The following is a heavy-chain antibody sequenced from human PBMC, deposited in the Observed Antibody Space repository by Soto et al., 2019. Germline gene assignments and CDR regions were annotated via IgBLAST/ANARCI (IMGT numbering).Heavy chain of an antibody. Sequence: GGSLRLSCAASGFRFDYYAMSWVRQAPGKGLEWVSGISGSGGDTYYGDSVKGRFTISRDNSRNTVHLQMNSLSAEDTAVYYCAKSYDILTAYHDYWGQGILVTVSS. J-gene: IGHJ4*02. CDR1: GFRFDYYA. V-gene: IGHV3-23*01. CDR2: ISGSGGDT. CDR3: AKSYDILTAYHDY. D-gene: IGHD3-9*01.